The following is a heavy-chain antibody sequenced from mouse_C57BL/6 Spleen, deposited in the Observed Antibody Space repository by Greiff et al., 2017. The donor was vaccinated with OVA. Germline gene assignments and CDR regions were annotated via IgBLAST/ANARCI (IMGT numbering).Heavy chain of an antibody. V-gene: IGHV1-81*01. J-gene: IGHJ2*01. Sequence: QVQLKESGAELARPGASVKLSCKASGYTFTSYGISWVKQRTGQGLEWIGEIYPRSGNTYYNEKFKGKATLTADKSSSTAYMELRSLTSEDSAVYFCARLRDYGNYYFDYWGQGTTLTVSS. CDR3: ARLRDYGNYYFDY. CDR2: IYPRSGNT. D-gene: IGHD2-1*01. CDR1: GYTFTSYG.